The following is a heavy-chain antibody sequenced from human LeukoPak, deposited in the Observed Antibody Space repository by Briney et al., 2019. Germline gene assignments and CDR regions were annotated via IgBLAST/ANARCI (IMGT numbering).Heavy chain of an antibody. CDR1: GFTFSSYS. D-gene: IGHD6-19*01. J-gene: IGHJ4*02. Sequence: GGSLRLSCAASGFTFSSYSMNWVRQAPGKGLEWVSSISSSSYIYYADSVRGRFTISRDNSNNTLDLQMKSLRAEDTAVYYCAKGRHSAGWSSDYWGQGTLVTVSS. CDR3: AKGRHSAGWSSDY. CDR2: ISSSSYI. V-gene: IGHV3-21*04.